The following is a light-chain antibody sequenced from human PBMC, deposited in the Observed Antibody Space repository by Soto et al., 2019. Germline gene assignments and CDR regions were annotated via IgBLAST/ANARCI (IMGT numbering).Light chain of an antibody. Sequence: EIVLKQSPGTLSLSPGERATLSCRASQSVSSSYLAWYQQKPGQAPRLLIYGASSRATGIPDRFSGSGSGTDFTLTISRLEPEDFAAYYCQQYGSSRITFGQGTRLENK. J-gene: IGKJ5*01. V-gene: IGKV3-20*01. CDR1: QSVSSSY. CDR2: GAS. CDR3: QQYGSSRIT.